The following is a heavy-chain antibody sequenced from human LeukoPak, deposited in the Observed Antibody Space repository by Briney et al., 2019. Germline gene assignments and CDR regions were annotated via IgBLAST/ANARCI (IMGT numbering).Heavy chain of an antibody. J-gene: IGHJ4*02. Sequence: SETLSLSCTVSGGSISSGGYYWSWIRQPPGKGLEWIGYIYHSGSTYYNPSLKSRVTISVDRSKNQFSLKLSSVTAADTAVYYCARDSIVGATRFFDYWGQGTLVTVSS. CDR2: IYHSGST. V-gene: IGHV4-30-2*01. D-gene: IGHD1-26*01. CDR3: ARDSIVGATRFFDY. CDR1: GGSISSGGYY.